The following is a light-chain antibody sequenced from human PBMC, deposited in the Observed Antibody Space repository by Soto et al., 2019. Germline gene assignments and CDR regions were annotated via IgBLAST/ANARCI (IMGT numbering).Light chain of an antibody. V-gene: IGKV3D-15*01. CDR2: GSS. Sequence: IVMTQSPATLSVSPGERVTLSCRASQNVGTNLAWYQQKPGQAPRLLIYGSSTRATGIPATFSGSGSGTEFTLTISTLQSEQAAVYYCQQYNNSGRSFGRGTKVDI. CDR1: QNVGTN. CDR3: QQYNNSGRS. J-gene: IGKJ4*01.